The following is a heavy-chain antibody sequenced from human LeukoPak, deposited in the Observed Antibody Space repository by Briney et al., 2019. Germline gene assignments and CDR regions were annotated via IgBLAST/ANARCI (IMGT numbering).Heavy chain of an antibody. V-gene: IGHV3-11*06. J-gene: IGHJ4*02. Sequence: PGGSLRLSCAASGFTFSDYYMIWIRQAPGKGLEWVSYISSSSSRTNYADSVKGRFTISRDNAKNSLYLQMYSLRAEDTAVYYCAKERRTGSGAAPDYWGPGTLVTVSS. CDR1: GFTFSDYY. D-gene: IGHD6-19*01. CDR3: AKERRTGSGAAPDY. CDR2: ISSSSSRT.